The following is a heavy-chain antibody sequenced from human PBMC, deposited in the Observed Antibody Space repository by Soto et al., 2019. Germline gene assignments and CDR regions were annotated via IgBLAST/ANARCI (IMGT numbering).Heavy chain of an antibody. CDR2: IYHSGST. D-gene: IGHD5-18*01. J-gene: IGHJ6*02. Sequence: SGTLSLTCAVSGGSISSSNWWSWVRQPPGKGLEWIGEIYHSGSTNYNPSLKSRVTISVDKSKNQFSLKLSSVTAADPAVYYCARGGGTARVTDYYYGMDVWGQGTTVTVSS. CDR1: GGSISSSNW. CDR3: ARGGGTARVTDYYYGMDV. V-gene: IGHV4-4*02.